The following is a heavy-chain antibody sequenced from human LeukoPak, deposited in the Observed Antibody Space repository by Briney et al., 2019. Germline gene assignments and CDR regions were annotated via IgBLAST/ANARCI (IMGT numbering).Heavy chain of an antibody. Sequence: ASVKVSCKASGYTFTGYFMHWVRQAPGQGLEWMGWINPNSGGTNYAQKFQGRVTMTRDTSISTAYMELSRLRSDDTAVYYCAGELGYCSGGSCFDFNDYWGQGTLVTVSS. J-gene: IGHJ4*02. V-gene: IGHV1-2*02. CDR2: INPNSGGT. D-gene: IGHD2-15*01. CDR1: GYTFTGYF. CDR3: AGELGYCSGGSCFDFNDY.